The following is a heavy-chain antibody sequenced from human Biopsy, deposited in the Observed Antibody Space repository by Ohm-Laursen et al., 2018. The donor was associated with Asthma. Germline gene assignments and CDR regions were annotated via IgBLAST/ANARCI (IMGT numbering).Heavy chain of an antibody. Sequence: SLRLSCAASGFTFSNYVMSWVRQAPGKGLEWVSSITGSGGFTYYADSVKGRFTISRDDAKNSLYLQMNSLRAEDTAVYYCARDRPITMVRGVIITFDPWGQGTVVTVSS. J-gene: IGHJ5*02. CDR1: GFTFSNYV. CDR2: ITGSGGFT. CDR3: ARDRPITMVRGVIITFDP. V-gene: IGHV3-23*01. D-gene: IGHD3-10*01.